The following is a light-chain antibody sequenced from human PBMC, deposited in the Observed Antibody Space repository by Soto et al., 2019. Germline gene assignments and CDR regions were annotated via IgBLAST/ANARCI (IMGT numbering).Light chain of an antibody. CDR3: QQYNNLWT. Sequence: EIVMTQSPATLSVSPGERATLSCRASQSVNRNLAWYQQKPGQAPRLLISAASTRATGIPARFSGSGSETEFTLTISSLQSEDVAVYYCQQYNNLWTFGQGTKVEMK. CDR1: QSVNRN. V-gene: IGKV3-15*01. CDR2: AAS. J-gene: IGKJ1*01.